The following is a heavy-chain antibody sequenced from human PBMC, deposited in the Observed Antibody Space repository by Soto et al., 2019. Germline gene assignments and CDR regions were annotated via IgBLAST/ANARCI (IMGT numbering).Heavy chain of an antibody. CDR2: IKRDASEN. J-gene: IGHJ4*02. V-gene: IGHV3-7*01. CDR3: ARDSVYGSASSVNHYLDY. CDR1: GFAFGNYW. D-gene: IGHD3-16*02. Sequence: EVQLVESGGGLVQPGGSLRLSCAASGFAFGNYWMSWVRQVPGKGLEWLGTIKRDASENKYVDSVRGRFTMSRDNAKTSQYLQTDSLRGEDTPVYYCARDSVYGSASSVNHYLDYWGQGTLVIVS.